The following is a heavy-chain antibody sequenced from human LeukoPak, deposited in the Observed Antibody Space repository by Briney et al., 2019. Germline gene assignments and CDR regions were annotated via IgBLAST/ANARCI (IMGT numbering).Heavy chain of an antibody. CDR1: GGSFSGYY. J-gene: IGHJ4*02. Sequence: SETLSLTCAVYGGSFSGYYWSWIRQPPGRGLEWIGEINHSGSTNYNPSLKSRVTISVDTSKNQFPLKLSSVTAADTAVYYCARGRPYGGYIYWGQGTLVTVSS. V-gene: IGHV4-34*01. D-gene: IGHD5-12*01. CDR2: INHSGST. CDR3: ARGRPYGGYIY.